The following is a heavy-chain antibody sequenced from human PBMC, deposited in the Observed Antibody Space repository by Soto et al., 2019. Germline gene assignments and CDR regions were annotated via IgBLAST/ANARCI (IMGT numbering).Heavy chain of an antibody. CDR3: ARGLPKVAGGAFDM. J-gene: IGHJ3*02. D-gene: IGHD2-15*01. CDR1: GFSFRTSG. Sequence: QVHLVESGGGVVQPGRSLTLSCAASGFSFRTSGMHWVRQSPGKGLEWVTGMGYDGHVECYLDSVKGRFTISRDNSNRLMSLQMSNLRVDYTAVCYCARGLPKVAGGAFDMWGHGTMVTVSS. V-gene: IGHV3-33*01. CDR2: MGYDGHVE.